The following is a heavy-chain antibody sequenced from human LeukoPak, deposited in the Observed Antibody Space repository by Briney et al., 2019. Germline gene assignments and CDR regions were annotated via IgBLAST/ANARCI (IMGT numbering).Heavy chain of an antibody. CDR1: GYRFSDYW. Sequence: GESLKIFCEGSGYRFSDYWIGWVRQMPDKGLEWMGIIYIGDSDTRYSPSFQGQVTISADKSISTAYLQWSSLRASDTAMYYCARLVPSYDSNGYFDYWGQGTLVTVSS. J-gene: IGHJ4*02. CDR3: ARLVPSYDSNGYFDY. CDR2: IYIGDSDT. V-gene: IGHV5-51*01. D-gene: IGHD3-22*01.